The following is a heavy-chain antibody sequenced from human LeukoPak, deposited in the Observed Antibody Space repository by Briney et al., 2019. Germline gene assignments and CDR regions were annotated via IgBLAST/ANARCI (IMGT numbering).Heavy chain of an antibody. CDR1: VFTFSTYV. V-gene: IGHV3-23*01. CDR3: AKDRGPVMGDF. D-gene: IGHD2-8*01. Sequence: GGSLRLSCAASVFTFSTYVMSWVRQAPGKGLEWVSTISNDGRRTYYADSVKGLFSISRDNSENTVYMQMNSLRAEDTTVYYCAKDRGPVMGDFWGQGTLVTVSS. J-gene: IGHJ4*02. CDR2: ISNDGRRT.